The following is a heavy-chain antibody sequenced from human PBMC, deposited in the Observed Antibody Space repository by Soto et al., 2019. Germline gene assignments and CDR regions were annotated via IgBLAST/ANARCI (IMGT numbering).Heavy chain of an antibody. D-gene: IGHD6-13*01. CDR3: ARVLAAADNNWFDP. J-gene: IGHJ5*02. V-gene: IGHV4-59*02. Sequence: SETLSLTCNVSGGSVSGYHWSWIRQPPGKGLEWIGYIYYSGSTYYNPSLKSRVTISVDTSKNQFSLKLSSVTAADTAVYYCARVLAAADNNWFDPWGQGTLVTVLL. CDR2: IYYSGST. CDR1: GGSVSGYH.